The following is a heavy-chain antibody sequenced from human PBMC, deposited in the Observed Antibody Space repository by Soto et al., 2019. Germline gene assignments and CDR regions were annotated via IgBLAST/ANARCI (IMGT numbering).Heavy chain of an antibody. CDR1: GDSVSANNAA. CDR3: VRQPLANLALYGMDV. Sequence: PSQTLSLTCAISGDSVSANNAAWNWIRQSPSRGLEWLGRTYYRSKWNYDYAESVKSRLTITPDTSNNQFSLQLNSVTPEDAAAYYCVRQPLANLALYGMDVWGQGTTVTVSS. V-gene: IGHV6-1*01. CDR2: TYYRSKWNY. D-gene: IGHD6-6*01. J-gene: IGHJ6*02.